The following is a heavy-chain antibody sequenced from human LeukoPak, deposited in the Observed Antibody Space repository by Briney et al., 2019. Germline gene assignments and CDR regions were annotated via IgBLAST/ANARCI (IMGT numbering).Heavy chain of an antibody. Sequence: GGSLRLSCAASGFTFSSYAMHWVRQAPGKGLEWVAVISYDGSNKYYADSVKGRFTISRDNSKNTLYLQMNSLRAEDTAVYYCARDRVGSGSYFEGGLDYWGQGTLVTVSS. CDR3: ARDRVGSGSYFEGGLDY. CDR1: GFTFSSYA. CDR2: ISYDGSNK. J-gene: IGHJ4*02. V-gene: IGHV3-30-3*01. D-gene: IGHD1-26*01.